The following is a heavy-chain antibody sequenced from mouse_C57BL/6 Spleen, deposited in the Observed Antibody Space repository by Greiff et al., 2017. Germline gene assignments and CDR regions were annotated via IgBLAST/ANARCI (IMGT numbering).Heavy chain of an antibody. Sequence: DVHLVESGGGLVQPGGSLKLSCAASGFTFSDYYMYWVRQTPEKRLEWVAYISNGGGSTYYPDTVKGRFTISRDNAKNTLYLQMSRLKSEDTAMYYCARGRGYHYAMDYWGQGTSVTVSS. D-gene: IGHD2-2*01. CDR2: ISNGGGST. V-gene: IGHV5-12*01. J-gene: IGHJ4*01. CDR1: GFTFSDYY. CDR3: ARGRGYHYAMDY.